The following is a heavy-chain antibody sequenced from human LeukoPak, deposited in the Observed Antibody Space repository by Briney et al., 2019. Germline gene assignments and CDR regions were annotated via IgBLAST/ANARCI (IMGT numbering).Heavy chain of an antibody. CDR3: ARDLGGLSSWYYFDY. V-gene: IGHV1-69*13. CDR2: IIPIFGTA. J-gene: IGHJ4*02. CDR1: GYTFTSYG. Sequence: SVKVSCKASGYTFTSYGISWVRQAPGQGLEWMGGIIPIFGTANYAQKFQGRVTITADESTSTAYMELSSLRSEDTAVYYCARDLGGLSSWYYFDYWGQGTLVTVSS. D-gene: IGHD6-13*01.